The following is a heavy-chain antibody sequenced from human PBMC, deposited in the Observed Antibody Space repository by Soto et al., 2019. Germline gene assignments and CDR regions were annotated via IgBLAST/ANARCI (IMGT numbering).Heavy chain of an antibody. J-gene: IGHJ6*02. V-gene: IGHV1-69*02. Sequence: QVQLVQSGAEVKKPGSSVKVSCKASGGTFSSYTISWVRQAPGQGLEWMGRIIPILGIANYAQKFQGRVTITADKSTSTAYMELSSLRSEDTAVYYCVRAGGRAGTVHYYYYGMDVWGQGTTVTVSS. CDR3: VRAGGRAGTVHYYYYGMDV. CDR1: GGTFSSYT. CDR2: IIPILGIA. D-gene: IGHD6-13*01.